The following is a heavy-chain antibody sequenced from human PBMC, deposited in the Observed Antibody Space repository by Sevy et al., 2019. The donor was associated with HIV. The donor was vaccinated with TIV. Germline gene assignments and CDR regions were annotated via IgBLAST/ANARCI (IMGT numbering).Heavy chain of an antibody. J-gene: IGHJ6*02. CDR1: GFTFSGYA. V-gene: IGHV3-23*01. D-gene: IGHD2-2*01. Sequence: GGSLRLSCAASGFTFSGYAMNWVRQAPGKGLEWVSAINGKGRSTHYADSVEGRFTISRDNSKNTLYLEMNSLRAEDTAVYHCAKTINSGGGVVPAANYYYYGLDVWGQGTTVTVSS. CDR3: AKTINSGGGVVPAANYYYYGLDV. CDR2: INGKGRST.